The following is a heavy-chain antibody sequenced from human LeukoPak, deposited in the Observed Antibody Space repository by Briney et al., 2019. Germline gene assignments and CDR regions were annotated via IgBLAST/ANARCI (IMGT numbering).Heavy chain of an antibody. V-gene: IGHV4-39*07. D-gene: IGHD3-9*01. Sequence: PSETLSLTCTVSGDSISSTTYYWGWIRQPPGKGLEWIGSIYYTGTTYYNPSLKSRVTISVDTSKNQFSLNLSSVTAADTAVYYCAREGGQYYDALTGYRQGDYWGQGTLVTVSS. CDR3: AREGGQYYDALTGYRQGDY. CDR1: GDSISSTTYY. J-gene: IGHJ4*02. CDR2: IYYTGTT.